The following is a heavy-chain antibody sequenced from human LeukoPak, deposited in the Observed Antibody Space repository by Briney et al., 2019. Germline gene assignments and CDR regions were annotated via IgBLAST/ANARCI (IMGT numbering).Heavy chain of an antibody. V-gene: IGHV1-46*01. J-gene: IGHJ3*02. Sequence: GASVTVSCKASGYTFTGYYMHWVRQAPGQGLEWMGIINPSGGSTSYAQKFQGRVTMTRDTSTSTVYMELSSLRSEDTAVYYCARVGLNDAFDIWGQGTMVTVSS. CDR1: GYTFTGYY. CDR2: INPSGGST. CDR3: ARVGLNDAFDI.